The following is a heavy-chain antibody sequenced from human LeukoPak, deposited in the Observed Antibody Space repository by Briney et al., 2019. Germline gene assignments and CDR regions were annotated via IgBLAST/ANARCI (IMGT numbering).Heavy chain of an antibody. D-gene: IGHD3-3*01. CDR2: IYTSGST. CDR3: AREVTIFGVVTRARFDP. Sequence: SETLSLTCTVSGGSISSGSYYWSWIRQPAGKGLEWIGRIYTSGSTNYKPSLKSRVTISVDTSKNQFSLKLSSVTAADTAVYYCAREVTIFGVVTRARFDPWGQGTLVTVSS. CDR1: GGSISSGSYY. J-gene: IGHJ5*02. V-gene: IGHV4-61*02.